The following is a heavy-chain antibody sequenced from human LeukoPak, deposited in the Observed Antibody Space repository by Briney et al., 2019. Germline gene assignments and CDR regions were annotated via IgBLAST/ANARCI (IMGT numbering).Heavy chain of an antibody. Sequence: SETLSLTCTVSGGSSSSYYWSWIRKPPGKGLEWIGYIYYSGSTNYNPSLKSRVTISVDTSKNQFSLKLSSVTAADTAVYYCARNICSSTNCKPYFDYWGQGTLVTVSS. CDR2: IYYSGST. J-gene: IGHJ4*02. CDR1: GGSSSSYY. D-gene: IGHD2-2*01. V-gene: IGHV4-59*08. CDR3: ARNICSSTNCKPYFDY.